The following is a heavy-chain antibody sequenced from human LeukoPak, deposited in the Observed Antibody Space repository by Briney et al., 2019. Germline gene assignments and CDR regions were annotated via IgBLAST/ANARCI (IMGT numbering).Heavy chain of an antibody. Sequence: GGSLRLSCVASGFTFSSYGMSWVRQAPGRGLEWVSALSGSGDSTYYADSVKGRITVSRDNSKNTLYLQMNSLRAEDTAVYYCAKDSIGYSSSSAPDYWGQGTLVTVSS. CDR2: LSGSGDST. V-gene: IGHV3-23*01. CDR3: AKDSIGYSSSSAPDY. D-gene: IGHD6-6*01. J-gene: IGHJ4*02. CDR1: GFTFSSYG.